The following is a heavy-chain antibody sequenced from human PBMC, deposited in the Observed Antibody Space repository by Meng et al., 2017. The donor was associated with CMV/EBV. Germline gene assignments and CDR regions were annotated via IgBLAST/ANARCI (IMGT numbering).Heavy chain of an antibody. J-gene: IGHJ4*02. D-gene: IGHD6-6*01. CDR3: ARDARIAARRGDY. CDR1: GYHFTRYY. Sequence: QASGYHFTRYYMHWVRQAPGQGLEWMGWINPNSGGTNYAQKFQGRVTMTRDTSISTAYMELSRLRSDDTAVYYCARDARIAARRGDYWGQGTLVTVSS. CDR2: INPNSGGT. V-gene: IGHV1-2*02.